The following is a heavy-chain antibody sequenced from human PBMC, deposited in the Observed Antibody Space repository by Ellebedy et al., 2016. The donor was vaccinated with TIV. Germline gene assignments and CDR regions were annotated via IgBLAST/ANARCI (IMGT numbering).Heavy chain of an antibody. CDR3: ARRPSISGDYGDYYYYGMDV. CDR1: GYTFTSYS. J-gene: IGHJ6*04. V-gene: IGHV1-46*01. D-gene: IGHD4-17*01. Sequence: AASVKVSCKASGYTFTSYSMHWLRQAPGQGLEWMGIINPSVGSTSYAQKFQGRVTMTRDTSTSTVYMELSSLRSEDTAVYYCARRPSISGDYGDYYYYGMDVWGKGTTVTVSS. CDR2: INPSVGST.